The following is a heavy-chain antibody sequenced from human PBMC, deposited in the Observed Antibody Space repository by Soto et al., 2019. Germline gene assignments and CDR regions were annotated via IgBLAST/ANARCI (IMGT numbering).Heavy chain of an antibody. CDR1: GFTFSSYG. J-gene: IGHJ4*02. D-gene: IGHD2-2*01. CDR3: ARDYTASWEIGC. V-gene: IGHV3-33*01. Sequence: PGGSLRLSCAASGFTFSSYGMHWVRQAPGKGLEWVAVIWYDGNNKYYADSVKGRFTISRDNSKNTLYLQLDSLRPEDTAVYYCARDYTASWEIGCWGQGTLVTVSS. CDR2: IWYDGNNK.